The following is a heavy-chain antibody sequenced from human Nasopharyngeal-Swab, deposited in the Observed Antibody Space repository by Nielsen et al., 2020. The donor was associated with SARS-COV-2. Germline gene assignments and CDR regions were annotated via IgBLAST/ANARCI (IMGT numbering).Heavy chain of an antibody. CDR3: ARYCSTTSCPRGFDY. V-gene: IGHV3-7*01. D-gene: IGHD2-2*01. J-gene: IGHJ4*02. Sequence: GESLKISCAASGFTFSSYWMSWVRQATGKGLEWVAQIKQSGSGQYYVDSVKGRFTISRDNAKNSLSLQMNSLRAEDTAVYYCARYCSTTSCPRGFDYWGQGTLVTVSS. CDR1: GFTFSSYW. CDR2: IKQSGSGQ.